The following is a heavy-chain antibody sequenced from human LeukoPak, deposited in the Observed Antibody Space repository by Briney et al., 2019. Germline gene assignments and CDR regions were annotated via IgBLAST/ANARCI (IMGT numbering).Heavy chain of an antibody. CDR3: AKSQDGGRLFHFDY. CDR1: GFXFSSYA. D-gene: IGHD1-26*01. CDR2: ISGSGGST. Sequence: GGSLRLSCAASGFXFSSYAISWVRQAPGKGLEWGSVISGSGGSTYSADSVKGRFTISRDNSKNTLYLQMNSLRAEDTAVYFCAKSQDGGRLFHFDYWGQGTLVTVSS. V-gene: IGHV3-23*01. J-gene: IGHJ4*02.